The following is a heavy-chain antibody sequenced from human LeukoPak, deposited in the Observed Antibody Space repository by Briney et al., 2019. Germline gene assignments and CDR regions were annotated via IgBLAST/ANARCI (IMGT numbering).Heavy chain of an antibody. V-gene: IGHV4-34*01. CDR2: INHSGST. CDR3: ARGPLTYDFWSGYYYYGMDV. J-gene: IGHJ6*02. Sequence: SETLSLTCAVYGGSFSGYYWSWIRQPPGKGLEWIGEINHSGSTNYNPSLKSRVTISVDTSKNQFSLKLSSVTAADTAVYYCARGPLTYDFWSGYYYYGMDVWGQGTTVTVSS. CDR1: GGSFSGYY. D-gene: IGHD3-3*01.